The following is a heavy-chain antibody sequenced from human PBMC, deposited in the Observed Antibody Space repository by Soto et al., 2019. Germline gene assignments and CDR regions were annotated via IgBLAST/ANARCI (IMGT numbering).Heavy chain of an antibody. J-gene: IGHJ4*02. CDR2: TYWDDDK. CDR1: GFSLSTSGVG. V-gene: IGHV2-5*02. Sequence: QITLKESGPTLVKPTQTLTLTCTFSGFSLSTSGVGVGWIRQPPGKALEWLALTYWDDDKRYSPSLKSRLTITKDTTNNRVVLTITNMDPVDTATYYCAHRQRTVYFDYWGQGTLVTVSS. CDR3: AHRQRTVYFDY. D-gene: IGHD4-17*01.